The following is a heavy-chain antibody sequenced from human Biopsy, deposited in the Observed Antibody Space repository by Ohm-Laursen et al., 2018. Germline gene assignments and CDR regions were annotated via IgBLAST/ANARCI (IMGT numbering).Heavy chain of an antibody. V-gene: IGHV4-4*07. J-gene: IGHJ6*02. CDR3: ARDLPSSYYYAMDV. CDR2: TYKGGNT. CDR1: GGSIISYY. Sequence: SETLSLTCTVSGGSIISYYWNWIRQPAGKGLEWIGHTYKGGNTNHNPSLKSRVSMSVDTSKNQLSLTLRSVTAADTAVYYCARDLPSSYYYAMDVWGQGTTVIVSS.